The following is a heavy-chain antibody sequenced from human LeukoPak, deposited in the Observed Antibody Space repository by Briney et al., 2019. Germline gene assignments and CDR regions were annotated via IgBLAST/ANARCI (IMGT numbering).Heavy chain of an antibody. D-gene: IGHD1-7*01. CDR1: GGSISSGGYY. V-gene: IGHV4-31*03. CDR2: IYYSGST. Sequence: SQTLSLTCTVSGGSISSGGYYWSWIRQHPGKGLEWIGYIYYSGSTYYNPSLKSRVTISVDTSKNQFSLKLSSVPAADTAVYYCARVQLPFALAIDYWGQGTLVTVSS. J-gene: IGHJ4*02. CDR3: ARVQLPFALAIDY.